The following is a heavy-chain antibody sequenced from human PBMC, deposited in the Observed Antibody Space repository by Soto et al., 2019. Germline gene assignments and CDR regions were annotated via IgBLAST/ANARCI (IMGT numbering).Heavy chain of an antibody. V-gene: IGHV3-15*01. CDR1: GFTFSNAW. D-gene: IGHD3-3*01. J-gene: IGHJ6*02. Sequence: EVQLVESGGGLVKPGGSLRLSCAASGFTFSNAWMSWVRQAPGKGLEWVGRIKSKTDGGTTDYAAPVKGRFTIPRDDSQNTMYPQMNRLKSQETAVYYCTTAYDFWSGYRVWGQGTTVTVS. CDR3: TTAYDFWSGYRV. CDR2: IKSKTDGGTT.